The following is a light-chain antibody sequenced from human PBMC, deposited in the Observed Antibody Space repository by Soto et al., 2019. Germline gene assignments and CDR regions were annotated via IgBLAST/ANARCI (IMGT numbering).Light chain of an antibody. CDR2: GAS. Sequence: EIVLTQSPGTLSLSPGERATLSCRAGQSVSSSYLAWYQQKPGQAPRLLIYGASSRATGIPDRFSGSGSRTDFPLTLSRLEPEDFAVYYCQQYGSSPRTFGQGTKVDIK. V-gene: IGKV3-20*01. CDR3: QQYGSSPRT. CDR1: QSVSSSY. J-gene: IGKJ1*01.